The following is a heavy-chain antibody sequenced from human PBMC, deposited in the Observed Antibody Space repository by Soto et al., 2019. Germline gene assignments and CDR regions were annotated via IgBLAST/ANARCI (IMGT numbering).Heavy chain of an antibody. CDR2: IYASGRT. CDR1: GGSISGGVGGLYY. D-gene: IGHD4-17*01. J-gene: IGHJ2*01. Sequence: QLPLRESGPGLVKPSETLSLTCTVSGGSISGGVGGLYYWSWIRQPPGKGLEWLGYIYASGRTYYNPSLKSRVTISVDTSKNQFYLRLSSVTAADSAVYYCAREAIPRTTDCYFDLWGRGTLVTVSS. CDR3: AREAIPRTTDCYFDL. V-gene: IGHV4-30-4*01.